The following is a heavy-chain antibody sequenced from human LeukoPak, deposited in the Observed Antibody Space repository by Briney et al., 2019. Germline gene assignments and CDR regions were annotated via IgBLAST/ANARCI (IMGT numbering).Heavy chain of an antibody. J-gene: IGHJ4*02. V-gene: IGHV1-69*13. D-gene: IGHD3-22*01. CDR1: GGTFSSYA. CDR3: ARGPGDYYDSSGYPAYYFDY. CDR2: IIPIFGSA. Sequence: SVNVSCKASGGTFSSYALSWVRQAPGQGLEWMGGIIPIFGSANYAQNFQGRVTITADESTSTAYMELSSLRSEDTAVYYCARGPGDYYDSSGYPAYYFDYWGQGTLVTVSS.